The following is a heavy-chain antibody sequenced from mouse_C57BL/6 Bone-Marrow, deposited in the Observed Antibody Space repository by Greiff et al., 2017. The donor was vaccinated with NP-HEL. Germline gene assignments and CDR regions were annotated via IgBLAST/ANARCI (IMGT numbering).Heavy chain of an antibody. J-gene: IGHJ2*01. CDR1: GYTFTSYW. Sequence: VQLQQPGAELVRPGTSVKLSCKASGYTFTSYWMHWVKQRPGQGLEWIGVIDPSDSYTNYNQKFKGKATLTVDTASSTAYMQLSSLTSEDSAVYYCAREDYGSSWYYFDYWGQGTTLTVSS. D-gene: IGHD1-1*01. CDR3: AREDYGSSWYYFDY. V-gene: IGHV1-59*01. CDR2: IDPSDSYT.